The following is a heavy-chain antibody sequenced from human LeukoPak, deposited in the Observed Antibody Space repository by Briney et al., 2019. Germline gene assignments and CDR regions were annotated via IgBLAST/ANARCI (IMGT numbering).Heavy chain of an antibody. V-gene: IGHV3-21*01. J-gene: IGHJ4*02. CDR3: ARDGGMGGFDY. D-gene: IGHD3-16*01. Sequence: GGSLRLSCAASGFSFSSYAMAWVRQAPGKGLEWVSSISSGSTYIYYADSVKGRFTISRDNAKNSLYLQMNSLRAEDTAVYYCARDGGMGGFDYWGQGTLVTVSS. CDR2: ISSGSTYI. CDR1: GFSFSSYA.